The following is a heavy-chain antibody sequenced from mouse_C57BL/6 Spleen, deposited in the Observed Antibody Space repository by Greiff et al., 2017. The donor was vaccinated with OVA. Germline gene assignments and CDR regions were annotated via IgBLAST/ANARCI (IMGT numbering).Heavy chain of an antibody. CDR2: IRNKANGYTT. D-gene: IGHD3-2*01. Sequence: EVKVVESGGGLVQPGGSLSLSCAASGFTFTDYYMSWVRQPPGKALEWLGFIRNKANGYTTEYSASVKGRFTISRDNSQSILYLQMNALRAEDSATYYCASHRQPRRYFDYWGQGTTLTVSS. CDR1: GFTFTDYY. J-gene: IGHJ2*01. V-gene: IGHV7-3*01. CDR3: ASHRQPRRYFDY.